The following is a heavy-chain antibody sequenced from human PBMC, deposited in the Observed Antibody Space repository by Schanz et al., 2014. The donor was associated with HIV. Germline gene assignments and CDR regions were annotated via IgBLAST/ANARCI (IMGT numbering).Heavy chain of an antibody. Sequence: QIQLVQSGAEVKKPGASVKVSCRASGYTFTTYGITWVRQAPGQGLEWMGWISGYKGNTNYAQKLQGRVTMTTDTSNSTDYVELRSLRSDDTDVYYCARVGSGSYYVRYFDYWGQGTLVTVSS. V-gene: IGHV1-18*01. D-gene: IGHD3-10*01. J-gene: IGHJ4*02. CDR2: ISGYKGNT. CDR3: ARVGSGSYYVRYFDY. CDR1: GYTFTTYG.